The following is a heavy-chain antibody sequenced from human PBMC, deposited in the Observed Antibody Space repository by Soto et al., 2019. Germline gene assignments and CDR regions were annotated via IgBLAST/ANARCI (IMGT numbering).Heavy chain of an antibody. J-gene: IGHJ4*02. CDR2: ISAYNGNT. Sequence: QVQLLQSGAELNKPGASVQFSCKASGYTFTSYGVSWVRQAPGQGLEWMGWISAYNGNTNYAQKFQGRVTMTTDTSTSTAYMELRSLISDDTAVYYCARDAIAAAGKNPYWGQGTLVTVSS. V-gene: IGHV1-18*01. D-gene: IGHD6-13*01. CDR1: GYTFTSYG. CDR3: ARDAIAAAGKNPY.